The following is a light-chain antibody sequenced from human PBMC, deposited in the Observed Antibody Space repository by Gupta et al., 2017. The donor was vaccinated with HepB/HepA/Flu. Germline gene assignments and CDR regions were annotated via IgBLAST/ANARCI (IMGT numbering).Light chain of an antibody. V-gene: IGKV4-1*01. J-gene: IGKJ4*01. Sequence: DIVMTQSPESLAVSLGERATINCKSSQGVLYSSNKKNCLAWYQQRPGQPPKLLVYWASTRESGVPDRFSGSGSGTDFTLTISSLQAEDVAVYYCQQDDATPLTFGGGTKVEIK. CDR1: QGVLYSSNKKNC. CDR2: WAS. CDR3: QQDDATPLT.